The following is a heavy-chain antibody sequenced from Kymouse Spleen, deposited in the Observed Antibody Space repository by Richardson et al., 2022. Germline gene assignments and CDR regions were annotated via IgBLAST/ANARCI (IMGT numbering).Heavy chain of an antibody. V-gene: IGHV3-13*01. J-gene: IGHJ4*02. CDR1: GFTFSSYD. CDR3: ARENRGITGTTSYFDY. Sequence: EVQLVESGGGLVQPGGSLRLSCAASGFTFSSYDMHWVRQATGKGLEWVSAIGTAGDTYYPGSVKGRFTISRENAKNSLYLQMNSLRAGDTAVYYCARENRGITGTTSYFDYWGQGTLVTVSS. CDR2: IGTAGDT. D-gene: IGHD1-7*01.